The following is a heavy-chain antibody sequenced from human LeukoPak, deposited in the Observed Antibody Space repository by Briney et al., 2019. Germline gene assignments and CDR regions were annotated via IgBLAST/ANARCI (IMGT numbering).Heavy chain of an antibody. J-gene: IGHJ5*02. CDR2: INHSGST. CDR1: GGSFSGYY. V-gene: IGHV4-34*01. CDR3: ARGQTYYDFWSGYNNWFDP. Sequence: SETLSLTCAVYGGSFSGYYWSWIRQPPGKGLEWIGGINHSGSTNYNPSLKSRVTISVDKSKNQFSLKLSSVTAADTAVYYCARGQTYYDFWSGYNNWFDPWGQGTLVTVSS. D-gene: IGHD3-3*01.